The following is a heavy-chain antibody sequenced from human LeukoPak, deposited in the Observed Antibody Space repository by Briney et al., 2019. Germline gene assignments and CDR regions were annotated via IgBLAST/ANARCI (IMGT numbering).Heavy chain of an antibody. J-gene: IGHJ3*02. CDR3: AREGAGYSSPGAFDI. CDR2: INAGNGNT. V-gene: IGHV1-3*01. CDR1: GYTFTSYA. Sequence: ASVKVSCKASGYTFTSYAMHWVRQAPGQRLEWMGWINAGNGNTKYSQKFQGRVTITRDTSASTAYMELSSLRSEDTAVYYCAREGAGYSSPGAFDIWGQGTMVTVSS. D-gene: IGHD6-19*01.